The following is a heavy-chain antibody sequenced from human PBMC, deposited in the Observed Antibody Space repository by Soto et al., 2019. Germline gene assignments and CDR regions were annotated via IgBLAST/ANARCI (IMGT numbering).Heavy chain of an antibody. CDR3: ARGGGVGVAGSADFDM. V-gene: IGHV1-2*02. CDR1: GYPVTAYY. J-gene: IGHJ3*02. D-gene: IGHD3-3*01. Sequence: QLHLVQSGAVVKKPGASVTVSCSASGYPVTAYYMHWVRQAPGRGLEWMGGINPATGDAKYTQTSRCRVTMTRDTSTSTVFMELRGLTSVDTAVFYCARGGGVGVAGSADFDMWGHGTLVTVSS. CDR2: INPATGDA.